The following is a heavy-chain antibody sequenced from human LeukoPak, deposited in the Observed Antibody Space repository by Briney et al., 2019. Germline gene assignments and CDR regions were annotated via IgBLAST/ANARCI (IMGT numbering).Heavy chain of an antibody. CDR3: EKDMGTGIAVAGPRWGNYYYYGMDV. J-gene: IGHJ6*02. CDR1: GFTFDDYA. Sequence: GRSLRLSCAASGFTFDDYAMHWVRQAPGKGLEWVSGISWNSGSIGYADSVKGRFTISRDNAKNSLYLQMNSLRAEDTALYYCEKDMGTGIAVAGPRWGNYYYYGMDVWGQGTTVTVSS. V-gene: IGHV3-9*01. CDR2: ISWNSGSI. D-gene: IGHD6-19*01.